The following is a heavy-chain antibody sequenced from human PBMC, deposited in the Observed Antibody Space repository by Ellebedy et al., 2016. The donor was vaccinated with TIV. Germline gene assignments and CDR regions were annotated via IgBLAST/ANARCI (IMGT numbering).Heavy chain of an antibody. Sequence: GGSLRLXXSASGFTFRNYGMLWVRQAPGKGLEWVAVITYDGNQKYYADSVKGRFTISRDNSKNTLYLQMKSLRPEDTAVYYCARDGPFLGSNAFDYWGQGTLVTVSS. CDR1: GFTFRNYG. J-gene: IGHJ4*02. CDR3: ARDGPFLGSNAFDY. CDR2: ITYDGNQK. D-gene: IGHD2/OR15-2a*01. V-gene: IGHV3-30*19.